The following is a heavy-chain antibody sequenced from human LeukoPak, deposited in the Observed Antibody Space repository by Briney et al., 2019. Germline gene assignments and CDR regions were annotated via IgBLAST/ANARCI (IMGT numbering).Heavy chain of an antibody. CDR1: GFTFSSYA. D-gene: IGHD6-19*01. CDR3: ARDRRIAVAGKGPYYFDY. J-gene: IGHJ4*02. Sequence: GRSLRLPCAASGFTFSSYAMHWVRQAPGKGLEWVAVISYDGSNKYYADSVKGRFTISRDNSKNTLYLQMNSLRAEDTAVYYCARDRRIAVAGKGPYYFDYWGQGTLVTVSS. V-gene: IGHV3-30-3*01. CDR2: ISYDGSNK.